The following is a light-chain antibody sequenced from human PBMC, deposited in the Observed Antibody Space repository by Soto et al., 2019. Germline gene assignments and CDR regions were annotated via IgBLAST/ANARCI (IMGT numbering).Light chain of an antibody. V-gene: IGKV3-20*01. CDR1: QSLTNNY. Sequence: EIVLTQSPGTLSLSPGERATLSCRASQSLTNNYFAWYQQKPGRALRLLIDGASTRATGIPDRFSGSGSGTASTLTISRLEPEDVAVYYCQQYEAVVTFGQGTKVEI. CDR2: GAS. CDR3: QQYEAVVT. J-gene: IGKJ1*01.